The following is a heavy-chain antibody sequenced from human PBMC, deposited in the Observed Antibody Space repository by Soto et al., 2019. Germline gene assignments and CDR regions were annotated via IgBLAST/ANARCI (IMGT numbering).Heavy chain of an antibody. CDR3: ARETITGAFDI. D-gene: IGHD3-16*01. CDR2: SSTTGGTI. J-gene: IGHJ3*02. CDR1: GFTFSDYY. Sequence: QVQLVESGGGLVKPGGSLRLSCTASGFTFSDYYMSLIRQAPGKGLGWVSYSSTTGGTIYYAASVKGRFTISGDNAKSVLYLQMNSLRAEDTAMYYCARETITGAFDIWGQGTMVTVS. V-gene: IGHV3-11*01.